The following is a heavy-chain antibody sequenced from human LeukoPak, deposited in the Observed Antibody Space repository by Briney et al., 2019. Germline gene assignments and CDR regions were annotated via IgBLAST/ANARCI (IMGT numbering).Heavy chain of an antibody. D-gene: IGHD5-18*01. V-gene: IGHV4-39*07. Sequence: SETLSLTCTVSGGSFSSSSYYWGWIRQAPGKGLEWIGSIYYSGSTYYNPSLKSRVTISVDTSKNQFSLKLRSVLAADTAVYYCARVGGEYIYGQDYYYYYYMDVWGKGTTVTVSS. CDR1: GGSFSSSSYY. CDR3: ARVGGEYIYGQDYYYYYYMDV. CDR2: IYYSGST. J-gene: IGHJ6*03.